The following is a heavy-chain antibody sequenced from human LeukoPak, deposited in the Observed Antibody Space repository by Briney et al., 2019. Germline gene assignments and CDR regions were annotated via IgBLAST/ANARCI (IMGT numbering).Heavy chain of an antibody. Sequence: PGGSLRLSCAASGFTFSSYALSWVRRAPGKGLEWVSGISGSGGSTYYADSVKGRFTISRDNSKNTLYLQMSSLRAEDTAVYYCARTDENYDTFDIWGQGTMVTVSS. CDR1: GFTFSSYA. V-gene: IGHV3-23*01. J-gene: IGHJ3*02. CDR3: ARTDENYDTFDI. CDR2: ISGSGGST. D-gene: IGHD1-7*01.